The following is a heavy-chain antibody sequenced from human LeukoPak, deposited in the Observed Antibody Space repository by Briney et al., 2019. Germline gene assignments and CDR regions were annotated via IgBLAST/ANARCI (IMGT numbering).Heavy chain of an antibody. CDR3: ARALPESVSGYDLGWFDP. J-gene: IGHJ5*02. CDR1: GGNFSSYA. Sequence: SVKVSCKASGGNFSSYAISWVRQAPGQGLEWMGGIIPIFGTANYAQKFQGRVTITADESTSTAYMELSSLRSEDTAVYYCARALPESVSGYDLGWFDPWGQGTLVTVSS. CDR2: IIPIFGTA. D-gene: IGHD5-12*01. V-gene: IGHV1-69*01.